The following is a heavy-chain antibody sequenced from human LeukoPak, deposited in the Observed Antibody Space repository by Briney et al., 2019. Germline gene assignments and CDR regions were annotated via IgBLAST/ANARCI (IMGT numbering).Heavy chain of an antibody. V-gene: IGHV3-21*01. Sequence: GGSLRLSCAASGFTFSTYSMNWVRQAPGKGLEWVSCISRTSSYINYADSVKGRFTTSRDNAKNSLFLQMNSLRAEDTAVYYCARDLGATPSGYWGQGTLVTVSS. CDR3: ARDLGATPSGY. CDR1: GFTFSTYS. J-gene: IGHJ4*02. CDR2: ISRTSSYI. D-gene: IGHD1-26*01.